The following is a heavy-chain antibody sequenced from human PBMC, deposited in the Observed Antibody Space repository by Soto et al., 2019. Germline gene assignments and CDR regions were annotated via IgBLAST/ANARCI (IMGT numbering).Heavy chain of an antibody. Sequence: ASVKVSCKASGYSFTNHYIHWVRQAPGQGLEWMGWITPNSGGTKSAQQFQGRVTMTRDTSISTAYMELSSLRFDDPAVFYCARGKAIADYWHFDLLGRGTLVTVSS. J-gene: IGHJ2*01. D-gene: IGHD2-15*01. CDR2: ITPNSGGT. CDR1: GYSFTNHY. V-gene: IGHV1-2*02. CDR3: ARGKAIADYWHFDL.